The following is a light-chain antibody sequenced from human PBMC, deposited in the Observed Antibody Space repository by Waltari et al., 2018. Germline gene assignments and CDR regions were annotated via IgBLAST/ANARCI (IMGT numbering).Light chain of an antibody. CDR1: SGLSNYA. CDR2: INSDGSH. Sequence: QVLLTQSPSASASLGASVKLTCPLSSGLSNYAVARPPQQPETGPRFLMKINSDGSHVKGDRIPDRFSGASSGSERYLFISSLQNDDEGDYYCQTWETGIVLFGGGTKLTVL. J-gene: IGLJ3*02. V-gene: IGLV4-69*01. CDR3: QTWETGIVL.